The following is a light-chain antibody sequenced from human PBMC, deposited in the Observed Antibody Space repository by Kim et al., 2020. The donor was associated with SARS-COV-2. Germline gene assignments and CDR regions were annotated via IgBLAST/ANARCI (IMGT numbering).Light chain of an antibody. J-gene: IGKJ1*01. CDR3: QQYSSSPAT. CDR1: QSVSSNY. V-gene: IGKV3-20*01. CDR2: GAS. Sequence: SSGERATLTARASQSVSSNYLAWYQQKPGQAPRLLIYGASSRATGIPDRFSGSGSGTDFTLTITRLEPEDFAVYYCQQYSSSPATFGQGTKVDIK.